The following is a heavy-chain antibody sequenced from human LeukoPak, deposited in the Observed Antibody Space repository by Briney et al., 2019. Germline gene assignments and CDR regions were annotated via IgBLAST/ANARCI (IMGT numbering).Heavy chain of an antibody. CDR3: AKDHTEYSSSSYYMDV. CDR1: GFTFDDYT. V-gene: IGHV3-43*01. D-gene: IGHD6-6*01. CDR2: ISWDGGST. Sequence: GGSLRLSCAASGFTFDDYTMHWVRQAPGKGLEWVSLISWDGGSTYYADSVKGRFTVSRDNSKNSLYLQMNSLRTEDTALYYCAKDHTEYSSSSYYMDVWGKGTTVTVSS. J-gene: IGHJ6*03.